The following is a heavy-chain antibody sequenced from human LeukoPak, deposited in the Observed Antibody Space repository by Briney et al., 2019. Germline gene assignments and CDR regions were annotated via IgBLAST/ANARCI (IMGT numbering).Heavy chain of an antibody. Sequence: SETLSLTCTVSGGSISSSSYYWGWIRQPPGKGLEWIGSIYYSGSTYYNPSLKSRVTISVDTSKNQFSLKLSSVTAAGTAVYYCAGDYYDSSGYCYWGQGTLVTVSS. V-gene: IGHV4-39*01. CDR1: GGSISSSSYY. CDR2: IYYSGST. D-gene: IGHD3-22*01. CDR3: AGDYYDSSGYCY. J-gene: IGHJ4*02.